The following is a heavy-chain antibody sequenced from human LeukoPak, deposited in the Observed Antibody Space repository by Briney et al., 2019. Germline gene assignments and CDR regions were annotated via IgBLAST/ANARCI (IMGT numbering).Heavy chain of an antibody. V-gene: IGHV1-24*01. Sequence: ASVTVSCTVSGYTLTELSMHWVRQAPGKGLEWMGGFDPEDGETIYAQKFQGRVTMTEDTSTDTAYMELSSLRSEDTAVHYCATRDIYGDYSWWGQGTLVTVSS. CDR3: ATRDIYGDYSW. CDR2: FDPEDGET. J-gene: IGHJ4*02. D-gene: IGHD4-17*01. CDR1: GYTLTELS.